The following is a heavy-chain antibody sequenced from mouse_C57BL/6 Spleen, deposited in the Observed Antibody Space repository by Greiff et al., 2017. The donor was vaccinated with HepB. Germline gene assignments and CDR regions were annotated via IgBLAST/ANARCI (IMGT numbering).Heavy chain of an antibody. J-gene: IGHJ2*01. D-gene: IGHD4-1*01. V-gene: IGHV1-55*01. CDR2: IYPGSGST. CDR3: ARELFYFDY. CDR1: GYTFTSYW. Sequence: VQLQESGAELVKPGASVKMSCKASGYTFTSYWITWVKQRPGQGLEWIGDIYPGSGSTNYNEKFKSKATLTVDTSSSTAYMQLSSLTSEDSAVYYCARELFYFDYWGQGTTLTVSS.